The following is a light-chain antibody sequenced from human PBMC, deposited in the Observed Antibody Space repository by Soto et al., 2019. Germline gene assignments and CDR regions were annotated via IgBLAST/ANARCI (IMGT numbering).Light chain of an antibody. CDR1: QSLTNNY. CDR3: QQYGSLIT. J-gene: IGKJ5*01. CDR2: GSF. Sequence: EIVLTQSPGTLSLSPGERATLSCRASQSLTNNYFAWYQQKSGQAPRLLIYGSFSRATGIPDRISGSGSGTDFTLTISRLEPEDFAVYYCQQYGSLITFGQGTRLEI. V-gene: IGKV3-20*01.